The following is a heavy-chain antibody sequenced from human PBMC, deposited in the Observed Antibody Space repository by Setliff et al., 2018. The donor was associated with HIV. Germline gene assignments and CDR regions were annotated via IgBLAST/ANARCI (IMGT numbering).Heavy chain of an antibody. CDR2: VDPEDGET. D-gene: IGHD3-22*01. Sequence: ASVKVSCKTSGYTFTGYYMHWVRQAPGQGLEWMGRVDPEDGETIYAEKFQGRVTIAADESTTTAYMELSRLSSEDTAIYYCARDSSDVLSLRYMDVWGKGTTVTVSS. V-gene: IGHV1-69-2*01. CDR1: GYTFTGYY. CDR3: ARDSSDVLSLRYMDV. J-gene: IGHJ6*03.